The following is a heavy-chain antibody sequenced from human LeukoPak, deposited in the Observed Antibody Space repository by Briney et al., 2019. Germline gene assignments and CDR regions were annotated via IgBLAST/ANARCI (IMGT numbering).Heavy chain of an antibody. J-gene: IGHJ4*02. D-gene: IGHD3-22*01. V-gene: IGHV1-69*13. CDR2: IIPIFGTA. CDR3: SYYYDSSGYQEPNDY. Sequence: ASVKVSCKASGGTFSSYAISWVRQAPGQGLEWMGGIIPIFGTANYAQKFQVRVTITADESTSTAYMELSSLRSEDTAVYYCSYYYDSSGYQEPNDYWGQGTLVIVSS. CDR1: GGTFSSYA.